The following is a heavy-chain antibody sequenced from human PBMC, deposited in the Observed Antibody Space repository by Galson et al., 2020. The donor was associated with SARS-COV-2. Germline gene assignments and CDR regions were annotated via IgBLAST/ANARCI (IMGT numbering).Heavy chain of an antibody. CDR3: ARTLLVYDSSGYYEFDY. D-gene: IGHD3-22*01. Sequence: GESLKISCAASGFTFSSYGMHWVRQAPGKGLEWVAVIWYDGSNKYYADSVKGRFTISRDNSKNTLYLKMNSLRAEDTAVYYCARTLLVYDSSGYYEFDYWGQGTLVTVSS. J-gene: IGHJ4*02. CDR2: IWYDGSNK. CDR1: GFTFSSYG. V-gene: IGHV3-33*01.